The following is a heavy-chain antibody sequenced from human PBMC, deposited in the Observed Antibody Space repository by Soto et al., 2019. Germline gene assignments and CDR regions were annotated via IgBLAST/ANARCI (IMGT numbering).Heavy chain of an antibody. J-gene: IGHJ3*02. CDR1: GYTFTSYG. CDR3: ASHPDQLWFGGNHAFDI. Sequence: QVQLVQSGAEVKKPGASVKVSCKASGYTFTSYGISWVRQAPGQGLEWMGWISAYNGNTNYAQKLQGRVTMTTDTSTSTAYMELRSLRSDDTAVYYCASHPDQLWFGGNHAFDIWGQGTMVTVSS. V-gene: IGHV1-18*01. CDR2: ISAYNGNT. D-gene: IGHD3-10*01.